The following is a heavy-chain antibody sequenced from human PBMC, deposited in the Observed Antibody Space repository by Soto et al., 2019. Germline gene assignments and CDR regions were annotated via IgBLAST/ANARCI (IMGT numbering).Heavy chain of an antibody. D-gene: IGHD3-10*01. CDR1: GYTFTSYG. V-gene: IGHV1-18*01. J-gene: IGHJ6*02. CDR2: ISAYNGNT. CDR3: AREYYYGSGSHGRYGMDV. Sequence: QVQLVQSGAEVKKPGASVKVSCKASGYTFTSYGITWARQAPGQGLEWMGWISAYNGNTNYAQKLQGRVTMTTDTTTSTAYMEVRSLRSDDTAVYYCAREYYYGSGSHGRYGMDVWGQGTTVTVSS.